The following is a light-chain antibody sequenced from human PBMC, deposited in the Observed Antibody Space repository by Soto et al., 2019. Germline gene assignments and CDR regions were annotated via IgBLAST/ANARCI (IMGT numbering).Light chain of an antibody. CDR1: RNEIGGYNY. V-gene: IGLV2-14*01. CDR2: DVS. CDR3: SSYTSSSTPYV. J-gene: IGLJ1*01. Sequence: QSVLTQPASVSGSPGQSITISCTGNRNEIGGYNYVSWYQQHPGKAPKLMIYDVSSRPSGVSNRFSGSKSGNTASLTISGLQAEDEADYYCSSYTSSSTPYVFGTGTKVTVL.